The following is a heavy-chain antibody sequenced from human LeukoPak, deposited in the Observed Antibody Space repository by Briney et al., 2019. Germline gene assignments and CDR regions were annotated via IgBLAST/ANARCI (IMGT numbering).Heavy chain of an antibody. J-gene: IGHJ5*02. CDR2: IHTSGST. V-gene: IGHV4-61*02. CDR3: ARGYSSSSLFWFDP. D-gene: IGHD6-6*01. CDR1: GGSISSGSYY. Sequence: PSQTLSLTCTVSGGSISSGSYYWSWIRQPAGKGLEWIGRIHTSGSTNYNPSLKSRVTISVDTSKNQFSLKLSSVTAADTAVYYCARGYSSSSLFWFDPWGQGTLVTVSS.